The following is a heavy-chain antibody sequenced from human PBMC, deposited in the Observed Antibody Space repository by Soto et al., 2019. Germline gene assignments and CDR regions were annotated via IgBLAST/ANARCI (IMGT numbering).Heavy chain of an antibody. CDR2: INSDGSST. V-gene: IGHV3-74*01. J-gene: IGHJ2*01. D-gene: IGHD7-27*01. CDR3: ARELTGDDWYFVL. Sequence: EVQLVESGGGLVQPGGSLRLSCAASGFTFSSYWMHWVSQDPGKGLVWVSRINSDGSSTSYADSVKGRFTISRDNAKNTLYLQMNSLSAEDTAVYYCARELTGDDWYFVLWGRGTLVTVSS. CDR1: GFTFSSYW.